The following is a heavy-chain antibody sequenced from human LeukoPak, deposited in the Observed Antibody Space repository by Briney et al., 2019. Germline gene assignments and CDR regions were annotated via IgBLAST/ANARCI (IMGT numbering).Heavy chain of an antibody. CDR3: ARDPGDASWFGIHVDY. D-gene: IGHD3-10*01. V-gene: IGHV3-21*01. Sequence: GGSLRLSCAASGFTFSSYSVNWVRQAPGKGLEWVSSISSSSSYIYYADSVKGRFTISRDDAKNSLYLQMNSLRAEDTAVYYCARDPGDASWFGIHVDYWGQGTLVTVSS. J-gene: IGHJ4*02. CDR2: ISSSSSYI. CDR1: GFTFSSYS.